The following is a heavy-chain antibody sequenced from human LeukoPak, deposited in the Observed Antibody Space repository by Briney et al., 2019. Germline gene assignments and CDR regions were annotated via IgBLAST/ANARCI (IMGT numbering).Heavy chain of an antibody. D-gene: IGHD3-16*01. CDR2: INSDGSRT. CDR1: GFTFRSYW. J-gene: IGHJ6*04. V-gene: IGHV3-74*01. Sequence: SGGSLRLSCAASGFTFRSYWMQWVRQAPGKGLVWVSRINSDGSRTNYADSVKGRFTISRDNAKNSLFLQMNSLRAEDTAVYFCAKSTRAVMAMMDVWGKGTTVTVSS. CDR3: AKSTRAVMAMMDV.